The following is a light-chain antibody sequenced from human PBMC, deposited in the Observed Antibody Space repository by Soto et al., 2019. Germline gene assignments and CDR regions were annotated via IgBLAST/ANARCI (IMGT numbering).Light chain of an antibody. Sequence: IELMQSPDALSLSPGERPTLSCRASRSLSSDYLAWYQQKPGQAPRLLFYHASRRATGTPDRFSVSGSGTDFTLTISRLEPEDSAVYYCQQYGSPPRTFGQGTEVDIK. V-gene: IGKV3-20*01. CDR1: RSLSSDY. J-gene: IGKJ1*01. CDR3: QQYGSPPRT. CDR2: HAS.